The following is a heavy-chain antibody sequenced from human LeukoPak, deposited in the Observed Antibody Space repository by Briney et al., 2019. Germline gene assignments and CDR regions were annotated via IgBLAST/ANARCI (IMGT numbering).Heavy chain of an antibody. D-gene: IGHD1-26*01. CDR2: INWNGGST. CDR1: GFTFSYYG. V-gene: IGHV3-20*04. J-gene: IGHJ6*03. Sequence: PGGSLRLSXAASGFTFSYYGMHWVRQAPGKGLEWVSGINWNGGSTGYADSVKGRFTISRDNAKNSLYLQMNSLRAEDTALYYCATQLRVAVGFMDVWGKGTTVTVSS. CDR3: ATQLRVAVGFMDV.